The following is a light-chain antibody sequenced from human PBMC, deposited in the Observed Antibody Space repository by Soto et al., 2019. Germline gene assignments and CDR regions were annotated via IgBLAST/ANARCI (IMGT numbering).Light chain of an antibody. CDR2: KAS. CDR1: QTISSW. V-gene: IGKV1-5*03. J-gene: IGKJ1*01. Sequence: DIQMTQSPSTLSGSVVERVTITCRASQTISSWLAWYQQKPGKAPKLLIYKASTLKSGVPSRFSGSGSETDFTLTISSLQPEDFATYYCQQTYSTPQTFGQGTKVDIK. CDR3: QQTYSTPQT.